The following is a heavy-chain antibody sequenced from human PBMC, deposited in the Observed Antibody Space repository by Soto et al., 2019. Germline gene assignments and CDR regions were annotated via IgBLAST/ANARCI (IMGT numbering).Heavy chain of an antibody. CDR1: GFIFTNFW. Sequence: PGGSLRLSCEASGFIFTNFWMHWVRQVPGKGLVWVSRIDTSGSSTSYADSVKGRFTISRDNSKNTLYLQMNSLRAEDTAVYYCARDQAIFGVVITPVFDPWGQGTLVTVSS. D-gene: IGHD3-3*01. J-gene: IGHJ5*02. V-gene: IGHV3-74*01. CDR2: IDTSGSST. CDR3: ARDQAIFGVVITPVFDP.